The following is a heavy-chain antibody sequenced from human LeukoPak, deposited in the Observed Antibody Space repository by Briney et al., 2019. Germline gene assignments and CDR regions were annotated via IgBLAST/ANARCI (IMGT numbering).Heavy chain of an antibody. D-gene: IGHD2-15*01. V-gene: IGHV4-61*02. CDR3: ARDNHSDIYYFDY. CDR2: IYTSGST. J-gene: IGHJ4*02. Sequence: SETLSLTCTVSGGSISSGSYYWSWIRQPAGKGLEWIGRIYTSGSTNYNPSLKSRVTISVDTSKNQFSLKLSSVTAADTAVYYCARDNHSDIYYFDYWGQGTLVTVSS. CDR1: GGSISSGSYY.